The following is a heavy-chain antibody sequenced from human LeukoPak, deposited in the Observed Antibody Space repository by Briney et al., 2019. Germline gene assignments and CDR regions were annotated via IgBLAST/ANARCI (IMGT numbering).Heavy chain of an antibody. CDR2: ISWNSGSI. V-gene: IGHV3-9*01. CDR3: AKGRDGYNPKYYFDY. CDR1: GFPFDDYA. Sequence: GGSLRLSCAASGFPFDDYAMHWVRQAPGKGLEWVSGISWNSGSIGYADSVKGRFTISRDNAKNSLYLQMNSLRAEDTALYYCAKGRDGYNPKYYFDYWGQGTLVTVSS. J-gene: IGHJ4*02. D-gene: IGHD5-24*01.